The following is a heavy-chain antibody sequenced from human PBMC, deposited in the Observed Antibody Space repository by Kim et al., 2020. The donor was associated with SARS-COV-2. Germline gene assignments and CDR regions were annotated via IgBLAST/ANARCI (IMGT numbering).Heavy chain of an antibody. J-gene: IGHJ5*02. CDR2: IKSKTDGGTT. V-gene: IGHV3-15*01. Sequence: GGSLRLSCAASGFTFSNAWMSWVRQAPGKGLEWVGRIKSKTDGGTTDYAAPVKGRFTISRDDSKNTLYLQMNSLKTEDTAVYYCTTDQIPGGIAAVWVHWWFDPWGQGTLVTVSS. CDR3: TTDQIPGGIAAVWVHWWFDP. D-gene: IGHD6-13*01. CDR1: GFTFSNAW.